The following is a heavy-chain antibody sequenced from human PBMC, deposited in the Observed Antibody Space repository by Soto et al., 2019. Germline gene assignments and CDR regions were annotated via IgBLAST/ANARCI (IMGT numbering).Heavy chain of an antibody. CDR3: ARLQWWFDP. CDR2: IKHDGSEK. Sequence: GGSLRLSCAASGFTFSSYWMSWVRQAPGKGLEWVASIKHDGSEKYYVDSVKGRFSISRDNAKNSVYLQMNSLRAEDTAVYYCARLQWWFDPWGQGSLVTVSS. V-gene: IGHV3-7*01. D-gene: IGHD1-1*01. J-gene: IGHJ5*02. CDR1: GFTFSSYW.